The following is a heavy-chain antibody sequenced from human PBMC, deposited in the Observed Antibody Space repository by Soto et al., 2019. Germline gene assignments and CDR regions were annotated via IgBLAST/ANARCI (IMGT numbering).Heavy chain of an antibody. V-gene: IGHV3-23*01. CDR3: ARGHYTQYSSSWPYYFDY. D-gene: IGHD6-13*01. Sequence: GGALRRSCVASGCTFSSNTMSWVRQAPGKGLEWVSAISGGGGSTYYADSVKGRFTISRDNSKNTLYLQVNSLRAEDTAVYYCARGHYTQYSSSWPYYFDYWGQGTLVTVSS. CDR2: ISGGGGST. J-gene: IGHJ4*02. CDR1: GCTFSSNT.